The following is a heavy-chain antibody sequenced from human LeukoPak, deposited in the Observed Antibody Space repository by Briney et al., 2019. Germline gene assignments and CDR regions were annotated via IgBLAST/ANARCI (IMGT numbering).Heavy chain of an antibody. D-gene: IGHD2-8*02. CDR3: AKVGALYCTGGTCYPTQYYFDG. J-gene: IGHJ4*01. Sequence: PGGSLRLSCAASGFTFSSYAMNWVRQAPGKGLEWVSTISGSGATTYYADSVKGRFTISRDNSRNTLFLQMNRLRAEETAVYYRAKVGALYCTGGTCYPTQYYFDGCSQRTLVTV. V-gene: IGHV3-23*01. CDR1: GFTFSSYA. CDR2: ISGSGATT.